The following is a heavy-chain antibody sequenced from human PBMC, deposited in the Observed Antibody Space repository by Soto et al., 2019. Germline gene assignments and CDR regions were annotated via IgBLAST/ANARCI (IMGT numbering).Heavy chain of an antibody. CDR2: IWYDGSEK. CDR1: GFTFSTHG. D-gene: IGHD1-26*01. Sequence: QVQLVESGGGVVQPGRSLRLSCAASGFTFSTHGMHWVRQAPGKGLEWVAVIWYDGSEKYYADPVKGRFTISRDNPKNTLYLQMNSLRAEDMAIYYGATDSGSGSGPHDYWGQGTLGTGSS. CDR3: ATDSGSGSGPHDY. J-gene: IGHJ4*02. V-gene: IGHV3-33*01.